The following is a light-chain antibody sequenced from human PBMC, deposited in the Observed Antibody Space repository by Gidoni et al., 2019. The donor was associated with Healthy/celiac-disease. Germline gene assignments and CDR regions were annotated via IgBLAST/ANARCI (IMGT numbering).Light chain of an antibody. CDR2: DAS. V-gene: IGKV3-11*01. CDR3: QQRSNWPPWT. J-gene: IGKJ1*01. CDR1: QSVSSY. Sequence: EIVFTQSPATLSLSPGERATLSCRASQSVSSYITWYQQKPGQAPRLLIYDASNRAPGMPARLSGSGSGTDFTLTISSLEPEDFAVYYCQQRSNWPPWTFGQGTKVEIK.